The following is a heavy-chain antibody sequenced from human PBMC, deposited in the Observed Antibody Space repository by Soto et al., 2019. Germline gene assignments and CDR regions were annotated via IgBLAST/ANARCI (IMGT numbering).Heavy chain of an antibody. D-gene: IGHD4-17*01. V-gene: IGHV4-30-2*01. CDR1: GGSISTGDYS. J-gene: IGHJ4*02. Sequence: KTSETLSLTCAVSGGSISTGDYSWNWIRQPPGNGLQWIGCFYNIGSSYYNPSLNSRVTISVDRSKNQFSLELTSVTAADTAVYYCARGRGYGEVPFDYWGQGSLVTVSS. CDR2: FYNIGSS. CDR3: ARGRGYGEVPFDY.